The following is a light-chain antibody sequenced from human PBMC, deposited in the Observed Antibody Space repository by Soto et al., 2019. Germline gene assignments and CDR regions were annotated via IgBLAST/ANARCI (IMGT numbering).Light chain of an antibody. V-gene: IGKV3-15*01. Sequence: EIVMTQSPATLSVSPGERATLSCRASQSVSSNLAWYQQKPGQAPRLLIYGASTRATGSPARFSGSGSGTESTLTISSLQSEDFVVYYCQQYNNWPPWTFGQGTKVEIK. CDR1: QSVSSN. J-gene: IGKJ1*01. CDR2: GAS. CDR3: QQYNNWPPWT.